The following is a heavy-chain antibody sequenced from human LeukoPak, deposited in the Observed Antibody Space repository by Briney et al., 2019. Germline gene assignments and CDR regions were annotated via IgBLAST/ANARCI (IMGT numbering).Heavy chain of an antibody. CDR3: TRLVGWEAAAGTVPFDY. D-gene: IGHD6-13*01. J-gene: IGHJ4*02. CDR2: IRSKVNSYAT. V-gene: IGHV3-73*01. Sequence: PGGSLRLSCAASGFSFSGSAMHWVRQASGKGLEWVGRIRSKVNSYATAYAASVKGRFTISRDDSKNTAYLQMNSLKTEDTAVYYCTRLVGWEAAAGTVPFDYWGQGTLVTVSS. CDR1: GFSFSGSA.